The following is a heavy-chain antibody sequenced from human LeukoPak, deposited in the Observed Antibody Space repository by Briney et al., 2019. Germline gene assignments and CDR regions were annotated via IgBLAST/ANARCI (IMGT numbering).Heavy chain of an antibody. D-gene: IGHD2-15*01. J-gene: IGHJ4*02. CDR1: GGSVSSGGYY. CDR3: ARDFRSGNSFFDY. Sequence: SQTLSLTCTVSGGSVSSGGYYWSWIRQPAGKGLEWLGRIYTSGSTNYNPSLKSRVTISIDTSKNQFSLKLSSVTAADTAVYYCARDFRSGNSFFDYWGQGTLVTVSS. CDR2: IYTSGST. V-gene: IGHV4-61*02.